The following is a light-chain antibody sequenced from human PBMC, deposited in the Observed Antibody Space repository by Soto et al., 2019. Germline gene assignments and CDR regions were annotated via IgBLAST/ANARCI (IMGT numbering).Light chain of an antibody. V-gene: IGLV4-60*03. CDR3: ETWDSNTRV. J-gene: IGLJ1*01. CDR2: LERSGSY. CDR1: SRHITYI. Sequence: QLVLTQSSSASASLGSSVKLTCTLSSRHITYIIAWHQQQPGKAPRYLMKLERSGSYNKGSGVPDRFSGSSSGADRYLTLSNLQSEDEASYYCETWDSNTRVFGTGTKLTVL.